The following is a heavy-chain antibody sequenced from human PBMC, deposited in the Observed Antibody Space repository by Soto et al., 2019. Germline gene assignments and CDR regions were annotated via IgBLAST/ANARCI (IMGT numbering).Heavy chain of an antibody. CDR3: ARDVMGGAHCSGGSCYPDALDI. J-gene: IGHJ3*02. V-gene: IGHV3-33*01. Sequence: QVQLVESGGGVVQPGRSLRLSCAASGFTFSSYGMHWVRQAPGKGLEWVAVIWYDGSNKYYADSVKGRFTISRDNSKNTLYLQMNSLRAEDTAVYYCARDVMGGAHCSGGSCYPDALDIWGQGTMVTVSS. CDR1: GFTFSSYG. CDR2: IWYDGSNK. D-gene: IGHD2-15*01.